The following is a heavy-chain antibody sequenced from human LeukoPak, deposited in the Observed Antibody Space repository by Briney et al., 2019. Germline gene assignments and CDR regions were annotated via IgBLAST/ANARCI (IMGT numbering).Heavy chain of an antibody. D-gene: IGHD6-19*01. CDR1: GGTFSSYA. J-gene: IGHJ4*02. V-gene: IGHV1-69*06. CDR3: ASTLIEGCSGCQNPGDY. CDR2: IIPIFGTA. Sequence: GASVKVSCKASGGTFSSYAISWVRQAPGQGLEWMGGIIPIFGTANYAQKFQGRVTITADKSMSTAYMELSSMRSEDTAVYYCASTLIEGCSGCQNPGDYWGQGTLVTVSS.